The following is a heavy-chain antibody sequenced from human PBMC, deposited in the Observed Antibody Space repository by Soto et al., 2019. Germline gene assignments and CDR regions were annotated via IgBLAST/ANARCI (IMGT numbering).Heavy chain of an antibody. CDR2: IWYDGSNK. J-gene: IGHJ3*02. CDR1: GFTFSSYG. Sequence: PGGSLRLSCAASGFTFSSYGMHWVRQAPGKGLEWVAVIWYDGSNKYYADSVKGRFTISRDNSKNTLYLQMNSLRAEDTAVYYCARDERWITIFGVAADAFDIWGQGTMVTVSS. V-gene: IGHV3-33*01. CDR3: ARDERWITIFGVAADAFDI. D-gene: IGHD3-3*01.